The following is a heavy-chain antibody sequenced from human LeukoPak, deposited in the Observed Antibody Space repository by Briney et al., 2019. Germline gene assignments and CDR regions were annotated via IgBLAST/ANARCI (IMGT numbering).Heavy chain of an antibody. V-gene: IGHV1-2*02. CDR3: ARVTGSQVDT. CDR2: INPNSEET. Sequence: ASVKVSCKTSGYTFTGHYMHWVRQAPGQGLEWMGWINPNSEETNYAQKLQDRATMTRDTSISTAYMELSRLTSDDTAMYYCARVTGSQVDTWGQGTLVTVSS. CDR1: GYTFTGHY. J-gene: IGHJ5*02.